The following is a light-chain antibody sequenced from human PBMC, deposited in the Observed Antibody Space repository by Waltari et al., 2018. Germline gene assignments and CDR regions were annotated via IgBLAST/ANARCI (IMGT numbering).Light chain of an antibody. J-gene: IGKJ1*01. CDR1: RSLLHSNEQNY. CDR2: LGS. V-gene: IGKV2-28*01. Sequence: IVVTQSPLSLSVTPGESASISCRSSRSLLHSNEQNYLEWYFQKPGQSPQLLLYLGSNRASGVPDRFSGSGSGTDFTLQISRVEAEDVGIYFCMQALQTPWTFGQGTKVEI. CDR3: MQALQTPWT.